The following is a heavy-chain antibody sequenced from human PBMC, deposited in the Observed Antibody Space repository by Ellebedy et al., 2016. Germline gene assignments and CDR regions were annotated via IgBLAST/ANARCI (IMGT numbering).Heavy chain of an antibody. V-gene: IGHV3-15*01. CDR2: IKKKADGETT. D-gene: IGHD1-7*01. J-gene: IGHJ4*02. Sequence: GESLKISCAASGFTFTNAWMTWVRQAPGKGLEWVGRIKKKADGETTDYAAPVKDRFTISTDDSKNTLYLQMNSLKTEDTAVYFCTAATKTRGLGYWGQGTLVTVSS. CDR3: TAATKTRGLGY. CDR1: GFTFTNAW.